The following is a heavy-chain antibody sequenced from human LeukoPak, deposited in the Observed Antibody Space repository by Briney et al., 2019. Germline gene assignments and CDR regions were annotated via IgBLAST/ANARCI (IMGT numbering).Heavy chain of an antibody. J-gene: IGHJ5*02. D-gene: IGHD3-10*01. CDR2: IYQSGST. V-gene: IGHV4-30-2*01. Sequence: SETLSLTCAVYGGSFSGYYWSWIRQPPGKGLEWIGYIYQSGSTYYNPSLKSRVTISVDRSKNEFSLKLSSVTAADTAVYYCARDYFGSGCFDPWGQGTLVTVSS. CDR1: GGSFSGYY. CDR3: ARDYFGSGCFDP.